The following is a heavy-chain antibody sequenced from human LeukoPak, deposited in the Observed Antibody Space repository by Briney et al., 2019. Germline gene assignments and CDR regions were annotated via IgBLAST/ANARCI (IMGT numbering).Heavy chain of an antibody. CDR2: INTGNGNT. J-gene: IGHJ4*02. CDR1: GYTFTGFT. D-gene: IGHD2-8*01. V-gene: IGHV1-3*04. Sequence: ASVKVSCKASGYTFTGFTIHWVRQAPGQRLEWMGWINTGNGNTKYSQKFQGRVTITRDTTASTAYMELSSLRSEDTAIYYCARVNGYSFDYWGRGALVTVSS. CDR3: ARVNGYSFDY.